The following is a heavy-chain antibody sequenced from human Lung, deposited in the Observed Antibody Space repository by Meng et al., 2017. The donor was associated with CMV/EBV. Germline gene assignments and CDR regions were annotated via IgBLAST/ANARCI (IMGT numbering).Heavy chain of an antibody. J-gene: IGHJ4*02. CDR1: GYTFTSYD. Sequence: ASVXVSXKASGYTFTSYDISWVRQATGQGLEWMGWMNPESGNTGYARKLRGRVTFTRSTSITTAYMELTSLRSEDTSVYYCARATRNQLLSDNWGQGTVVTVSS. CDR2: MNPESGNT. D-gene: IGHD2-2*01. CDR3: ARATRNQLLSDN. V-gene: IGHV1-8*01.